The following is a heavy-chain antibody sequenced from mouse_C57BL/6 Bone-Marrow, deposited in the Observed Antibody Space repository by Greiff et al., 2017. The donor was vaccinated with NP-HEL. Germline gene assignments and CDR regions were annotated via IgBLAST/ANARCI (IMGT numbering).Heavy chain of an antibody. Sequence: EVQLVESGGGLVQPGGSLKLSCAASGFTFSDYGMAWVRQAPRKGPEWVAFISNLAYSIYYADTVTGRFTISRENAKNTLYLEMSSLRSEDTAMYYCARQFDGYYWFAYWGQGTLVTVSA. J-gene: IGHJ3*01. CDR2: ISNLAYSI. V-gene: IGHV5-15*01. D-gene: IGHD2-3*01. CDR3: ARQFDGYYWFAY. CDR1: GFTFSDYG.